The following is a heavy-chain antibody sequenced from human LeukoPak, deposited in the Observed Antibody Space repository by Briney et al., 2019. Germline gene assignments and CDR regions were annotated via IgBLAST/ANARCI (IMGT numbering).Heavy chain of an antibody. J-gene: IGHJ4*02. Sequence: SETLSLTCTVSGGFISGYYWSWVRQPPGKGLEFIGHIYYSGATAYNPSLRSRLTMSVDTSKNQFSLRLSSVTAADTAVYYCARYHRTSGTCQHLDYWGQGTLVTVSS. CDR1: GGFISGYY. CDR3: ARYHRTSGTCQHLDY. D-gene: IGHD6-13*01. CDR2: IYYSGAT. V-gene: IGHV4-59*01.